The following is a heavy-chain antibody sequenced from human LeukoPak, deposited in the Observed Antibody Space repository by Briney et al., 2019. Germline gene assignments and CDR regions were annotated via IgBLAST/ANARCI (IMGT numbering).Heavy chain of an antibody. Sequence: PGGSLRLSCAASGFTFSSYSMNWVRQAPGKGLEWVSSISSSSSYIYYADSVKGRFTISRDNAKNSLYLQMNSLRAEDTAVYYCARGGRFKIAAAGYYFDYWGQGTLVTVSS. CDR2: ISSSSSYI. V-gene: IGHV3-21*01. CDR1: GFTFSSYS. D-gene: IGHD6-13*01. CDR3: ARGGRFKIAAAGYYFDY. J-gene: IGHJ4*02.